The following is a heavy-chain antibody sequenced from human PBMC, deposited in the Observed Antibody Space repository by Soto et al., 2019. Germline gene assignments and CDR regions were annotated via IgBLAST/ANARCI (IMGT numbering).Heavy chain of an antibody. J-gene: IGHJ4*02. CDR2: ISGSGGST. Sequence: GSLRLSCAASGITFSSYAMSWVRQAPGKGLEWVSAISGSGGSTYYADSVKGRFTISRDNSKNTLYLQMNSLRAEDTAVYYCTKSIGVYSRGWKRDYYFDYWGQGTLVTLFS. CDR3: TKSIGVYSRGWKRDYYFDY. D-gene: IGHD6-19*01. V-gene: IGHV3-23*01. CDR1: GITFSSYA.